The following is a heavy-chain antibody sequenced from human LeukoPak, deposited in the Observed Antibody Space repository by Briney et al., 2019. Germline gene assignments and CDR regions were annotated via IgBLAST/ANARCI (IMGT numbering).Heavy chain of an antibody. CDR2: IRNEGRTQ. V-gene: IGHV3-7*01. Sequence: GGSLRLSCAASGFTFSSRWMGRVRQAPGKGLEWVANIRNEGRTQYYLDSVKGRFTTSRDNAKDSLSLQMNSLRAEDTAVYVCARHGDYCFDLWGQGTLVTVSS. J-gene: IGHJ4*02. D-gene: IGHD4-17*01. CDR3: ARHGDYCFDL. CDR1: GFTFSSRW.